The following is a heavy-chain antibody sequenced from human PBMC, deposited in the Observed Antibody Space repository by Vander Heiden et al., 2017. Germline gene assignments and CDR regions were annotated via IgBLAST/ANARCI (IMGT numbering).Heavy chain of an antibody. CDR1: GFPFRNAW. J-gene: IGHJ4*02. Sequence: EVQLVESGGGLVKPGGSLRLSCAASGFPFRNAWMNWVRQAPGKGLEWVGRIKSKTDGGTTDYAAPVKGRFTISRDDSKNTLYLQMNSLKTEDTAVYYCTTVNYGDYGVARDYWGQGTLVTVSS. CDR2: IKSKTDGGTT. D-gene: IGHD4-17*01. CDR3: TTVNYGDYGVARDY. V-gene: IGHV3-15*07.